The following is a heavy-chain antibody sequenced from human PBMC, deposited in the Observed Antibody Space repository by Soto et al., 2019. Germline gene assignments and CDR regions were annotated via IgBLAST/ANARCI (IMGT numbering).Heavy chain of an antibody. D-gene: IGHD6-13*01. V-gene: IGHV3-23*01. CDR3: AMGLAAAGPLDY. J-gene: IGHJ4*02. Sequence: GGSLRLSCAASGFTFSRSAMSWVRQAPGRGLEWFSTISGSGGTPYYADSVKGRFTISRDNSKNTLYLVLNSLRAEDTAVYYCAMGLAAAGPLDYWGQGTLVTVSS. CDR2: ISGSGGTP. CDR1: GFTFSRSA.